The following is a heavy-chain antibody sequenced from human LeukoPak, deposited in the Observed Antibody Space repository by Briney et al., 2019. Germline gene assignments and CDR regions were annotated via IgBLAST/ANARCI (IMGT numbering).Heavy chain of an antibody. CDR3: AHYGDYRFMYYFDH. J-gene: IGHJ4*02. CDR1: GFSLTTTGLG. V-gene: IGHV2-5*02. Sequence: SGPTLVNPTQTLTLTCTFSGFSLTTTGLGVGWIRQPPGKALEWLTLIYWDDNKLSSPSLKSRLTITKDTSKNHVVLTMTNMDPVDTATYYCAHYGDYRFMYYFDHWGQGTLVTVSS. CDR2: IYWDDNK. D-gene: IGHD4-17*01.